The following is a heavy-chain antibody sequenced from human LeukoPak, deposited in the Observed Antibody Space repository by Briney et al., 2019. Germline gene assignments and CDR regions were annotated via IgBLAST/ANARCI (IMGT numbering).Heavy chain of an antibody. J-gene: IGHJ4*02. V-gene: IGHV4-30-2*01. CDR1: GGSISSGGYS. CDR3: ASLNYYGSGSYDY. CDR2: IYHSGST. Sequence: SQTLSLTCAVSGGSISSGGYSWRWIRQPPGKGLEWIVYIYHSGSTYYNPSLKSRVTISVDRSKNQFSLKLSSVTAADTAVYYCASLNYYGSGSYDYWGQGTLVTVSS. D-gene: IGHD3-10*01.